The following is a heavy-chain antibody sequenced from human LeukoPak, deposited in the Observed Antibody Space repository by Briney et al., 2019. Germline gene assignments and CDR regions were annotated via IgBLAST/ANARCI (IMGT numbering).Heavy chain of an antibody. V-gene: IGHV1-18*01. D-gene: IGHD3-9*01. CDR3: ARLSMHYDILTGYYTPPIWFDP. CDR1: GYTFTIYG. Sequence: GASVKVSCKASGYTFTIYGISWVRQAPGQGLEWMGWISAYNGNTNYAQKLQGRVTMTTDTSTSTAYMELRSLRSDDTAVYYCARLSMHYDILTGYYTPPIWFDPWGQGTLVTVSS. CDR2: ISAYNGNT. J-gene: IGHJ5*02.